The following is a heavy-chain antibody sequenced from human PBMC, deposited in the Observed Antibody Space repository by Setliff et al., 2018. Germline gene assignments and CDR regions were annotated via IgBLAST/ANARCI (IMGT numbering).Heavy chain of an antibody. J-gene: IGHJ5*02. Sequence: SETLSLTCAVSGGSISSSNWWSWVRQPPGKGLEWIGEIYHSGSTNYNPSLKSRVTISVDTSKNQFSLKLSSVTAADTAVYYCARDSVIRYFDWLLQHPTHNWFDPWGQGTLVTVSS. CDR1: GGSISSSNW. CDR3: ARDSVIRYFDWLLQHPTHNWFDP. V-gene: IGHV4-4*02. D-gene: IGHD3-9*01. CDR2: IYHSGST.